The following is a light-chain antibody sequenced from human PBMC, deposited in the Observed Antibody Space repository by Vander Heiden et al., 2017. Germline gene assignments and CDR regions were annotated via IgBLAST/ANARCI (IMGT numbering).Light chain of an antibody. CDR2: WAS. J-gene: IGKJ3*01. CDR3: QQDYSTPIT. CDR1: QRVLYSSNNKNY. Sequence: DIVMTQSPDSLAVSLGERATINCKSSQRVLYSSNNKNYLAWYQQKPGQPPKLLIYWASTRESGVPDRFSGSGSGTDFTLTISSLQAEDVAVYYWQQDYSTPITFRPWAKVDIK. V-gene: IGKV4-1*01.